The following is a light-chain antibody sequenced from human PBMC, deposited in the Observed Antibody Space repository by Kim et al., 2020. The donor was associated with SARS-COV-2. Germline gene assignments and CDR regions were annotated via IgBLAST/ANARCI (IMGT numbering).Light chain of an antibody. CDR2: AAS. CDR3: QQYYDYPWT. Sequence: AIRIIQSPPSLSVSTGDRVTITCRASQGIRNYLAWYQQKPGKAPNLLIFAASTLQSGVPARFSGSGSGTDFTLTITRLQSEDFATYYCQQYYDYPWTFGQGTKVDIK. CDR1: QGIRNY. J-gene: IGKJ1*01. V-gene: IGKV1-8*01.